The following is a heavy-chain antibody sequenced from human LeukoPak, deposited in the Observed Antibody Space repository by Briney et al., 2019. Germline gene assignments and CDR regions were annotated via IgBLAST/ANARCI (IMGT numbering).Heavy chain of an antibody. CDR3: ARVHTEGGDYCDSSGYFYYFDY. J-gene: IGHJ4*02. Sequence: SQTLSLTCTVSGGSISSGDYYWSWIRQPPGKGLEWIGYIYYSGSTYYNPSLKSRVTISVDTSKNQFSLKLSSVTAADTAVYYCARVHTEGGDYCDSSGYFYYFDYWGQGTLVTVSS. CDR1: GGSISSGDYY. CDR2: IYYSGST. D-gene: IGHD3-22*01. V-gene: IGHV4-30-4*01.